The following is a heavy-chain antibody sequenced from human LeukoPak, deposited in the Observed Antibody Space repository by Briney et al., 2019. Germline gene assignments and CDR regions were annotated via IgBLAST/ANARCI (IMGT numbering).Heavy chain of an antibody. Sequence: PGGSLRLSCAASGFTFSSYGMHWVRQARGKGLEWVVVISYDGSNKYYADSVKGRFTISRDNSKNTLYLQMNSLRAEDTAVYYCAKDSSGWLDYWGQGTLVTVSS. V-gene: IGHV3-30*18. CDR2: ISYDGSNK. CDR3: AKDSSGWLDY. CDR1: GFTFSSYG. J-gene: IGHJ4*02. D-gene: IGHD6-19*01.